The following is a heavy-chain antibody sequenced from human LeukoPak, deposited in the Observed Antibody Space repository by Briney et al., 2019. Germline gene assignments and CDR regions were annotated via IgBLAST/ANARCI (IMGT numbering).Heavy chain of an antibody. V-gene: IGHV2-5*02. CDR1: GSSLSTTGVG. D-gene: IGHD6-19*01. J-gene: IGHJ4*02. CDR2: IYWDDDK. Sequence: SGPTLVKSTQTLTLTCTFSGSSLSTTGVGAGWIRQPPGKALEWLAVIYWDDDKRYSPSLKSRFTITKDTSKNQVVLTMTNMDPVDTATYYCAHTKYSSGWQYYFDYWGQGTLVTVSS. CDR3: AHTKYSSGWQYYFDY.